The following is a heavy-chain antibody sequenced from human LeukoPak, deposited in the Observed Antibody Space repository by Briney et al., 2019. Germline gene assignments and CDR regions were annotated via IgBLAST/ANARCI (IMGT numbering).Heavy chain of an antibody. CDR1: GGSISGHY. V-gene: IGHV4-4*07. D-gene: IGHD6-6*01. J-gene: IGHJ5*02. Sequence: SETLSLTCTVSGGSISGHYWSWIRQPAGKGLEWIGRIYTSGSTNYNPSLKSRVTISVDTSKNQFSLKLSSVTAADTAVYYCARGVYSSSVNWFDPWGQGTLVTVSS. CDR3: ARGVYSSSVNWFDP. CDR2: IYTSGST.